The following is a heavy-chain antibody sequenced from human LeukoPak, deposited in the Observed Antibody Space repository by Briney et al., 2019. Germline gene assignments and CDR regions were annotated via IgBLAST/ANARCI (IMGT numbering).Heavy chain of an antibody. CDR1: GYTFTHYY. Sequence: ASVKVSCKASGYTFTHYYMLWVRQAPGQGLEWMGWINPNSGGTNYARNFQGRVTMTRDTSISTAYMELSSLRSDDTAVYYCARNVRSSSGSWEENWFDPWGQGTLVTVSS. V-gene: IGHV1-2*02. J-gene: IGHJ5*02. D-gene: IGHD6-19*01. CDR2: INPNSGGT. CDR3: ARNVRSSSGSWEENWFDP.